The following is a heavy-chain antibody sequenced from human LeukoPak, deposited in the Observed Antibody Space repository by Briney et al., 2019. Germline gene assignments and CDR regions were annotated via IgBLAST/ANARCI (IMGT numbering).Heavy chain of an antibody. CDR2: ISGSGGST. J-gene: IGHJ5*02. Sequence: GGSLRLSCAGSGFTFRSYGMSWVRQAPGKGLEWVSGISGSGGSTYYADSVKGRFTISRDNSKNTLYLQMNSLRAEDTAVYYCAKWADYDFWSGYPNWFDPWGQGTLVTVSS. V-gene: IGHV3-23*01. CDR1: GFTFRSYG. CDR3: AKWADYDFWSGYPNWFDP. D-gene: IGHD3-3*01.